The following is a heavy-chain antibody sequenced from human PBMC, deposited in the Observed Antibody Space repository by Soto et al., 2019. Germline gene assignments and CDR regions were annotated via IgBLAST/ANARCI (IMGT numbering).Heavy chain of an antibody. D-gene: IGHD1-1*01. V-gene: IGHV3-11*03. CDR3: ATGQEVRMADI. CDR2: ISPHSDYL. CDR1: GFTVSDYY. J-gene: IGHJ3*02. Sequence: QVQLLESGGGLVKPGGCLRLSCAASGFTVSDYYMAWIRQTPGKGLEWLSFISPHSDYLEYVESVKGRFTISRDNAQNSLYLQMNSLRVEDTAVYFCATGQEVRMADIWGQGTMVTVSS.